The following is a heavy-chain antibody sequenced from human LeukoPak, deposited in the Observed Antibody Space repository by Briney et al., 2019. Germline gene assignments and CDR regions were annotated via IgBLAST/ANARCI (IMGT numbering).Heavy chain of an antibody. CDR2: ISRSGSTK. Sequence: PGGSLRLSCAASGFTFSDYNMRWIRQAPGKGLEWVSSISRSGSTKYYADSVKGRFTISRDNSKNTLYLQMNSLRAEDTAVYYCAPGYSSSWYANAGNWFDPWGQGTLVTVSS. CDR1: GFTFSDYN. V-gene: IGHV3-11*04. CDR3: APGYSSSWYANAGNWFDP. J-gene: IGHJ5*02. D-gene: IGHD6-13*01.